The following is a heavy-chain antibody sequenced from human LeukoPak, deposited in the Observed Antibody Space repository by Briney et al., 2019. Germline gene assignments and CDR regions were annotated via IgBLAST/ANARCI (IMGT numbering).Heavy chain of an antibody. J-gene: IGHJ4*02. CDR3: AKDSYSKGDY. V-gene: IGHV3-7*05. Sequence: PGGSLRLSCAASGFSFSSYWMSWVRQAPGKGLEWVANIRQDGGESNYVGSVKGRFTISRDNAKNSLYLQMNSLRAEDTAVYYCAKDSYSKGDYWGQGTLVTVSS. D-gene: IGHD1-26*01. CDR1: GFSFSSYW. CDR2: IRQDGGES.